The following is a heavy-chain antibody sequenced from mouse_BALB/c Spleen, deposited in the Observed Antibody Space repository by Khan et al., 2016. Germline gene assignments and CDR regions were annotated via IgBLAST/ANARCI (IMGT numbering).Heavy chain of an antibody. D-gene: IGHD2-4*01. CDR3: ARYDCYYFDY. V-gene: IGHV3-8*02. CDR2: LNYSGST. Sequence: EVQLQESGPSLVKPSQTLSLTCSVTGDSITSGYWNWIRQFTGNKLECMGYLNYSGSTHYNPSLNRRISITRDTTKNPYYQQMQSVTTEDTATCYCARYDCYYFDYWGQGTTLTVSA. CDR1: GDSITSGY. J-gene: IGHJ2*01.